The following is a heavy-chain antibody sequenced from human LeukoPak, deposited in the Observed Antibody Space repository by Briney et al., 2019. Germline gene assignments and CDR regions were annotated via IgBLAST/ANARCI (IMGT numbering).Heavy chain of an antibody. J-gene: IGHJ5*02. CDR3: AKEHYRFGEPGTRWFDP. CDR2: ISYDGSNK. V-gene: IGHV3-30*04. Sequence: GKSLRLSCAPSGFTFCIYAMHWVRQAPGKGLGWGAVISYDGSNKYYADSVKGRFTISRDNSKNTLYLQMNGLRSEDTAVYYCAKEHYRFGEPGTRWFDPWGQGTLVTVSS. D-gene: IGHD3-10*01. CDR1: GFTFCIYA.